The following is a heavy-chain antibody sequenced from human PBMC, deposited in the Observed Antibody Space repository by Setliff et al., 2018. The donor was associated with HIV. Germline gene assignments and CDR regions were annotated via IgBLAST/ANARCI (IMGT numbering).Heavy chain of an antibody. CDR1: GGTFSNYG. V-gene: IGHV1-69*05. Sequence: ASVKVSCKASGGTFSNYGMSWVRQAPGQGLEWMGGIIPISGTANYAQKFRGRVTITTDESTSTAYMELSGLRSEDTAVYYCARDFGGYCSSMSCPGLFDPWGQGTLVTVSS. CDR2: IIPISGTA. CDR3: ARDFGGYCSSMSCPGLFDP. J-gene: IGHJ5*02. D-gene: IGHD2-2*01.